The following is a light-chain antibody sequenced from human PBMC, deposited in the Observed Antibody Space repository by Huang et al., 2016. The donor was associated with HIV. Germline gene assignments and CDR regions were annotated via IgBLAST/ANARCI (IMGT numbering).Light chain of an antibody. V-gene: IGKV4-1*01. Sequence: DILMTQSPDSLAVSLGERATINCRSSQSLFFSSNKRNYLAWYQKKPGQPPKLVISWASARESWVPDRFSGSGSGTHFTLTISSLQAEDVAVYYCQQYYHNPLTFGGGTKVEI. CDR1: QSLFFSSNKRNY. J-gene: IGKJ4*01. CDR3: QQYYHNPLT. CDR2: WAS.